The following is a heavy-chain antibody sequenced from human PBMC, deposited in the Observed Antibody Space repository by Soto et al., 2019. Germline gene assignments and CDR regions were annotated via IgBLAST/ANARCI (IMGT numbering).Heavy chain of an antibody. Sequence: QVKLVESGGGVVQPGRSLRLSCAASGFTFSSYGMHWVRQAPGKGLEWVTVISYDGSNKYYADSVKGRFTISRDNSKNTLYLQMNSLRAEDTAVYYCAKDPDRDGYNPAYFDYWGQGTLVTVSS. D-gene: IGHD5-12*01. CDR2: ISYDGSNK. V-gene: IGHV3-30*18. CDR3: AKDPDRDGYNPAYFDY. CDR1: GFTFSSYG. J-gene: IGHJ4*02.